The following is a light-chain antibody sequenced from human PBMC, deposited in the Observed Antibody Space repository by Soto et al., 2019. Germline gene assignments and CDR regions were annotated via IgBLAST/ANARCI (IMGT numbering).Light chain of an antibody. CDR2: AAS. J-gene: IGKJ3*01. CDR1: QSLSSRF. Sequence: EIALTQSPGTLSLSPGESVTLSCLASQSLSSRFLAWYQQKPGQAPRLLIYAASSRATGIPDRFSGSGSGTDFTLTISRLEPEDFAVYYCQQYGSSLFSFGPGTKVDIK. V-gene: IGKV3-20*01. CDR3: QQYGSSLFS.